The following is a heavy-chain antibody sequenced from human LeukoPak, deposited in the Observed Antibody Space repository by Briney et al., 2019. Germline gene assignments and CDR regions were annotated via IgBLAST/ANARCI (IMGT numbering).Heavy chain of an antibody. CDR1: GFTVSSIH. J-gene: IGHJ3*02. V-gene: IGHV3-53*01. Sequence: PGGSLRLSCAASGFTVSSIHMVWVRQAPGKGLEWVSVTYTGGNSYYADSVKGRFINSRDISKNTLYLQMNSLRAEDSALYCCARGGRGSAAVVAPRSFDIWGQGTMVTVSS. CDR3: ARGGRGSAAVVAPRSFDI. D-gene: IGHD3-22*01. CDR2: TYTGGNS.